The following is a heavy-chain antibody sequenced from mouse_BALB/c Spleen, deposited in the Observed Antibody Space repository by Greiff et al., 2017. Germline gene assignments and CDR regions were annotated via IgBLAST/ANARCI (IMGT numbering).Heavy chain of an antibody. CDR2: IWAGGST. CDR1: GFSLTSYG. D-gene: IGHD3-1*01. J-gene: IGHJ3*01. V-gene: IGHV2-9*02. Sequence: QVQLKQSGPGLVAPSQSLSITCTVSGFSLTSYGVHWVRQPPGKGLEWLGVIWAGGSTNYNSALMSRLSISKDNSKSQVFLKMNSLQTDDTAMYYCARDRGSGYVWFAYWGQGTLVTVSA. CDR3: ARDRGSGYVWFAY.